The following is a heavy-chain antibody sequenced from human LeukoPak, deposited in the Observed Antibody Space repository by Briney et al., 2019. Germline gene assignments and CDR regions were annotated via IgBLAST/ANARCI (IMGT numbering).Heavy chain of an antibody. D-gene: IGHD3-22*01. CDR3: ARDLGQYYDTSDNWFDP. CDR1: GFTFSTYW. V-gene: IGHV3-74*01. CDR2: INSDGINT. Sequence: GGSLRLSCAASGFTFSTYWMSWVRQAPGKGLVWVSRINSDGINTSYADSVKGRFTISRDNAKNTLNLQMNSLRAEDTAVYYCARDLGQYYDTSDNWFDPWGQGTLVTVSS. J-gene: IGHJ5*02.